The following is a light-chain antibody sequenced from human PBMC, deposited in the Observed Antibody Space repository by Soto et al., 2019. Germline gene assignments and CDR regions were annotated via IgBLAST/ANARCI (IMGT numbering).Light chain of an antibody. CDR2: GAA. CDR3: QQYHNRPPQYT. Sequence: EIVMTQSPATLSVSPGERATLSCRASQTVSSNLGWYQQKPDQAPRLLIHGAATRATRDPARFSGSASGTEFTLLISSLQCDDCDGSYCQQYHNRPPQYTVGQATK. J-gene: IGKJ2*01. V-gene: IGKV3-15*01. CDR1: QTVSSN.